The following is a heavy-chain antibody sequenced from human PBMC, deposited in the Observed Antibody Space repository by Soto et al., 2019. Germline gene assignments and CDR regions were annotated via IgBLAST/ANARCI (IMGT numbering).Heavy chain of an antibody. D-gene: IGHD3-22*01. CDR3: ARAYYYDSSAPSLFDY. J-gene: IGHJ4*02. V-gene: IGHV4-34*01. CDR2: INHSGST. CDR1: GGSFSGYY. Sequence: PSETLSLTCAVYGGSFSGYYWSWIRQPPGKGLEWIGEINHSGSTNYNPSLKSRVTISVDTSKNQFSLKLSSVTAADTAVYYCARAYYYDSSAPSLFDYWGQGTLVTVSS.